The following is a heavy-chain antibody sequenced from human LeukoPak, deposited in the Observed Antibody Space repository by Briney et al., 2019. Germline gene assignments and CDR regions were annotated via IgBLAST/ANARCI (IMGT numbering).Heavy chain of an antibody. D-gene: IGHD6-19*01. CDR1: GGSISNYY. Sequence: PSETLSLTCTVSGGSISNYYWSWIRQPAGKGLEWIGRIYSDGNTDDNPSLKSRVAMSVDTSRNQFSLHLRFVTAADTALYYCARTPGITVAGRFFDYRGQASLVSVSS. CDR3: ARTPGITVAGRFFDY. V-gene: IGHV4-4*07. CDR2: IYSDGNT. J-gene: IGHJ4*01.